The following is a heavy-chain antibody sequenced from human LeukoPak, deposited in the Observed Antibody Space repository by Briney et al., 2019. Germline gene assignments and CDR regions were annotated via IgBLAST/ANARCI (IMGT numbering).Heavy chain of an antibody. J-gene: IGHJ3*02. Sequence: SETLSLTCAVYGGSFSGYYWSWIRQPPGKGLEWIGEINHSGSTNYNPSLKSRVTISVDTSKNQFSLKLSSVTAADTAVYYCASHRWWAPFDIWSQGTMVTVSS. CDR2: INHSGST. D-gene: IGHD2-15*01. CDR3: ASHRWWAPFDI. V-gene: IGHV4-34*01. CDR1: GGSFSGYY.